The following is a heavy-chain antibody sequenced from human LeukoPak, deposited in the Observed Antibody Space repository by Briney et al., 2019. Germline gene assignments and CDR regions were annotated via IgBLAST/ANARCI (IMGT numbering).Heavy chain of an antibody. CDR3: ARYCGGDCYGMDV. CDR1: GFAFSSYW. J-gene: IGHJ6*02. CDR2: IKQDGSEK. Sequence: TGGSLRLSCAASGFAFSSYWLSWVRQAPGKGLEWVANIKQDGSEKHYVDSMKGRFTISRDNAKNSLYLQMHSLRPEDTAVYYCARYCGGDCYGMDVWGQGTAVTVSS. V-gene: IGHV3-7*01. D-gene: IGHD2-21*01.